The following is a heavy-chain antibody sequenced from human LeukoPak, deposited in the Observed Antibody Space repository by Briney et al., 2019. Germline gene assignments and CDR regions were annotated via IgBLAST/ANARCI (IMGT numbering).Heavy chain of an antibody. CDR3: ARGSGVWFDP. V-gene: IGHV4-31*03. J-gene: IGHJ5*02. CDR2: IYYSVST. CDR1: GGFISSGAYS. D-gene: IGHD1-26*01. Sequence: PSETLSLTCSVSGGFISSGAYSWSWLRQHPGKGLEWFAYIYYSVSTYYNPSLKSRITISVDTSENQFSLKLSSVTAADTAVYYCARGSGVWFDPWGQGTLVTVSS.